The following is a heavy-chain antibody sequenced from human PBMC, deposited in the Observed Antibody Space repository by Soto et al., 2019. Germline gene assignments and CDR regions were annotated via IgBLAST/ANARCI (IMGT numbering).Heavy chain of an antibody. CDR3: ARGALRFLEWLLQDGMDV. CDR2: ISAYNGNT. V-gene: IGHV1-18*01. Sequence: QVQLVQSGAEVKKPGAVVKVSCKASGYTFTSYGISWVRQAPGQGLEWMGWISAYNGNTNYAQKLQGRVTMTTDTSTSTDYMEPRSLRSADTAVYCCARGALRFLEWLLQDGMDVWCQVTTVTVSS. D-gene: IGHD3-3*01. J-gene: IGHJ6*02. CDR1: GYTFTSYG.